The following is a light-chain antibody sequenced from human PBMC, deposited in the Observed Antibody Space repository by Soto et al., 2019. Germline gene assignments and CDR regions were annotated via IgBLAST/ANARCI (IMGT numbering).Light chain of an antibody. CDR3: KKNKSVPN. CDR1: QGSSCY. Sequence: DIQMTQSPSSLSTSVGDRVTITCRASQGSSCYLAWYQQKPGKVPKLRIYTASTLQSGVPSLISCSGSGRDFTLPIRSLQPEVCATDYWKKNKSVPNFVGRTNVQFK. CDR2: TAS. J-gene: IGKJ4*01. V-gene: IGKV1-27*01.